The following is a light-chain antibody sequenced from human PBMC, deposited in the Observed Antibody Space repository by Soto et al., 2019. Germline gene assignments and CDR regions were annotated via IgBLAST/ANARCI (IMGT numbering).Light chain of an antibody. CDR3: CSYAGTSTFVV. CDR1: SSDVGSYNL. Sequence: QSVLTQPASVSGSPGQSITISCTGTSSDVGSYNLVSWYQQHPGKAPKLMIYEVSMRPSGVSERFAGAKSGNTASLTISGLQAEDETDYYCCSYAGTSTFVVFGTGTKVTVL. J-gene: IGLJ1*01. V-gene: IGLV2-23*02. CDR2: EVS.